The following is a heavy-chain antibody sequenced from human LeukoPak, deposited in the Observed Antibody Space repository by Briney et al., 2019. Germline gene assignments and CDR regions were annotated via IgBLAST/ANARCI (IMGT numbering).Heavy chain of an antibody. CDR3: AKDPYKRYFDWTGYFDL. CDR1: AFTFSDYG. Sequence: GGSLRLSCVASAFTFSDYGMHWVRQAPGKGLEWVAIISYDGSKKQYADSVKGRFTISRDNSKKTLYLQMNSLRADDAAVYYCAKDPYKRYFDWTGYFDLWGQGTLVTVSS. CDR2: ISYDGSKK. D-gene: IGHD3-9*01. V-gene: IGHV3-30*18. J-gene: IGHJ4*02.